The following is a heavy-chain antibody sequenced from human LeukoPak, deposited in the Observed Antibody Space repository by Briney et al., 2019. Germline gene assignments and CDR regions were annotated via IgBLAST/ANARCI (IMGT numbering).Heavy chain of an antibody. V-gene: IGHV3-48*03. CDR2: IRSGGNTA. J-gene: IGHJ3*02. Sequence: GGSLRLSCVASGFTFSAYEMNWVRQAPGKGLEWVSYIRSGGNTAFYADSVKGRFTISRDNAKNSLYLQMESLRAEDTAVYYCARDTLLDIWGQGTMVTVSS. CDR3: ARDTLLDI. CDR1: GFTFSAYE. D-gene: IGHD2-21*01.